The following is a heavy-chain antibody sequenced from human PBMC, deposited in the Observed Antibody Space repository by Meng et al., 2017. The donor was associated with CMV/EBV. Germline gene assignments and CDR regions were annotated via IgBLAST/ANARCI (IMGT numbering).Heavy chain of an antibody. CDR3: ARGPYCSSTSCTYYFDY. Sequence: GGSLRLSCAASGFTFSSYSMNWVRQAPGKGLEWVSSISSSSSYIYYADSVKGRFTIPRDNAKNSLYLQMNSLRAEDTAVYYCARGPYCSSTSCTYYFDYWGQGTLVTVSS. V-gene: IGHV3-21*01. D-gene: IGHD2-2*01. CDR1: GFTFSSYS. J-gene: IGHJ4*02. CDR2: ISSSSSYI.